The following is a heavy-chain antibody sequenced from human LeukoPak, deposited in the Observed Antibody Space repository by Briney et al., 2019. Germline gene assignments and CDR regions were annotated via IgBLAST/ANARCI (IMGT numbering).Heavy chain of an antibody. V-gene: IGHV5-51*01. J-gene: IGHJ4*02. CDR2: TYPGDSDT. CDR1: GYIFTNYW. CDR3: AGGSGAFSFFDS. Sequence: HGESLKISCKGSGYIFTNYWIGWVRQMPGKGLQWMGITYPGDSDTRYSPSFQGQVTISADKSITTAYLQWTSLKASDSAMYYCAGGSGAFSFFDSWGQGTLVTVSS. D-gene: IGHD3-10*01.